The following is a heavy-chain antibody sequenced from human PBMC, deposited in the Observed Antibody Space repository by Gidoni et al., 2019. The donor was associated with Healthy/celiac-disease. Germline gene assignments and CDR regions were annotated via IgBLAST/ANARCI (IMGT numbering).Heavy chain of an antibody. J-gene: IGHJ5*02. CDR3: ARDISGREWLQERSYNWFDP. D-gene: IGHD3-3*01. Sequence: EVQLVQSGGGLVQPGGSLILSRAASGFTFRSSCMSWVRQAPGKGLEWVANIKQDGSEKYYVDSVKGRFTISRDNAKNSLYLQMNSLRAEDTAVYYCARDISGREWLQERSYNWFDPWGQGTLVTVSS. CDR2: IKQDGSEK. V-gene: IGHV3-7*01. CDR1: GFTFRSSC.